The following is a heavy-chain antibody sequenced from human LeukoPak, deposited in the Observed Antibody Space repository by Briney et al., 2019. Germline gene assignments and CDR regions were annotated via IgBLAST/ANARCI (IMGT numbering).Heavy chain of an antibody. CDR1: GFTVSSNY. Sequence: PGGSLRLSCAASGFTVSSNYMSWVRQAPGKGLEWVSVIYSGGSTYYADSVKGRFTISRDNSKNTLYLQMNSLRAEDTAVYYCARGRDGYNPYFDYWGQGTLATVSS. V-gene: IGHV3-66*01. D-gene: IGHD5-24*01. CDR2: IYSGGST. CDR3: ARGRDGYNPYFDY. J-gene: IGHJ4*02.